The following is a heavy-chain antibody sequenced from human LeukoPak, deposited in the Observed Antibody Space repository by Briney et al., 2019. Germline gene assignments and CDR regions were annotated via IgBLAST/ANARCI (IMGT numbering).Heavy chain of an antibody. D-gene: IGHD3-22*01. CDR2: MNPNSGNT. V-gene: IGHV1-8*03. CDR1: GYTFTSYD. J-gene: IGHJ4*02. CDR3: ASGRRFYDSSGYYYVGFDY. Sequence: ASVKVSCKASGYTFTSYDINWVRQATGQGLEWMGWMNPNSGNTGYAQKFQGRVTITRNTSISTAYMELSSLRSEDTAVYYCASGRRFYDSSGYYYVGFDYWGQGTLVTVSS.